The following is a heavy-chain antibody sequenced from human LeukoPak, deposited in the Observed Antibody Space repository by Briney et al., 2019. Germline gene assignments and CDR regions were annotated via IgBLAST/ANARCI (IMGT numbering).Heavy chain of an antibody. Sequence: ASVKVSCKASGYTFTGYYMHWVRQAPGQGLEWMGWINPNSGGTNYAQKFQGRVTMTRDTSISTACMELSRLRSDDTAVYYCAREGILWFGEPHHFDYWGQGTLVTVSA. V-gene: IGHV1-2*02. D-gene: IGHD3-10*01. CDR3: AREGILWFGEPHHFDY. CDR1: GYTFTGYY. CDR2: INPNSGGT. J-gene: IGHJ4*02.